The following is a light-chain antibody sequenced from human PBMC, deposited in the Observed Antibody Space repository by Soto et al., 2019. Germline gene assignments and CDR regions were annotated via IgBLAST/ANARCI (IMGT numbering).Light chain of an antibody. CDR3: QQYSDSPRS. V-gene: IGKV3-20*01. J-gene: IGKJ1*01. Sequence: EIVFTQSPISLSLSPGTTDALPCRASQSVTGNYLAWYQHKPARAPRLLIYGSFNRAAGIPDRFSGRGSGTEFTLTINRLEPEDSAVYYCQQYSDSPRSFGQGTKVDIK. CDR2: GSF. CDR1: QSVTGNY.